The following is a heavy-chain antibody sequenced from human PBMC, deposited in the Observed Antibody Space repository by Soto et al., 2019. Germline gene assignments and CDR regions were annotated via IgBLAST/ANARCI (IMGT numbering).Heavy chain of an antibody. CDR2: IYPGDSDT. Sequence: ESVKISCKGSGYTFTNYWIGWVRQMPGKGLEWMAIIYPGDSDTRYSPSFQGQVTISADKSTSTAYLQWSSLKASDTAMYYCARNGDGCISTSCYPGMSYYYYYVMDVWGQGTTVTVSS. V-gene: IGHV5-51*01. CDR1: GYTFTNYW. J-gene: IGHJ6*02. D-gene: IGHD2-2*01. CDR3: ARNGDGCISTSCYPGMSYYYYYVMDV.